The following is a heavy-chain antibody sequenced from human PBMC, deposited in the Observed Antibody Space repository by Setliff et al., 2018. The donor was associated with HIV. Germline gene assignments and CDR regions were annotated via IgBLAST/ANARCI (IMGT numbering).Heavy chain of an antibody. CDR1: GFSFRSYA. CDR2: ISGSGDIT. Sequence: GGSLRLSCAASGFSFRSYAVSWVRQAPGKGLEWVSVISGSGDITYYRESVKGRFTVSRDNSKNTLYLQMSSLRSEDTAVYYCARHYHDSTGYYRPPFDFWGQGTLVTVSS. CDR3: ARHYHDSTGYYRPPFDF. D-gene: IGHD3-22*01. J-gene: IGHJ5*01. V-gene: IGHV3-23*01.